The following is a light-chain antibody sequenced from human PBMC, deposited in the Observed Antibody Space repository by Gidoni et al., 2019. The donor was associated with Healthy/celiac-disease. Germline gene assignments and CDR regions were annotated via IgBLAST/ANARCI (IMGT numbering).Light chain of an antibody. CDR1: QSVSSN. J-gene: IGKJ4*01. CDR2: GAS. CDR3: QQYNNLLT. Sequence: EIVMTQSPATLSVPPGERATLSCRASQSVSSNLAWYQQKPGQAPRLLIYGASTRATGIPARFSGSGSGTEFTLTISSLQSEDFAVYYCQQYNNLLTFGGGTKVEIK. V-gene: IGKV3-15*01.